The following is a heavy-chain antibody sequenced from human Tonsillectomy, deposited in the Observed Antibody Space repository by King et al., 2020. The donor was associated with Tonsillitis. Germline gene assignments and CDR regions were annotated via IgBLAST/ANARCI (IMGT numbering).Heavy chain of an antibody. Sequence: QLQESGPGLVKPSETLSLTCTVSGGSISSTSYYWGWIRQPPGKGLEWLGSIYYSGSTYYNPSLKSRVTVSVDTSKNQFSLGLTSVTAADTAVYYCVRHGSTSGWEGDYFDFWGQGTLVTVSS. CDR2: IYYSGST. CDR3: VRHGSTSGWEGDYFDF. J-gene: IGHJ4*02. CDR1: GGSISSTSYY. D-gene: IGHD6-19*01. V-gene: IGHV4-39*01.